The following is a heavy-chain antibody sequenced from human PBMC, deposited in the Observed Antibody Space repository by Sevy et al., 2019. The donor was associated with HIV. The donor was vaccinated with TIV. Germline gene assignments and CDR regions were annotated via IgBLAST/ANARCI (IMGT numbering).Heavy chain of an antibody. D-gene: IGHD3-10*01. J-gene: IGHJ4*02. V-gene: IGHV3-15*01. CDR3: TTDSNKRGLSAFLDY. CDR1: GFTFSNAW. Sequence: GGSLRLSCAASGFTFSNAWMSWVRQAPGKGLEWVGRIKSKTDGGTTDYAAPVKGRFTISRDDSKNTLYQQMNSLQTEDTAIDCCTTDSNKRGLSAFLDYWGQGTLVTVSS. CDR2: IKSKTDGGTT.